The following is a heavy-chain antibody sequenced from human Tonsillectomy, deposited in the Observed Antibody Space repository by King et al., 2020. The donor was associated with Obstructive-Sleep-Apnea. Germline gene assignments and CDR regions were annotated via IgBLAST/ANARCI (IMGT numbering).Heavy chain of an antibody. CDR3: AIEVCYGSGSYSVGLDY. CDR1: GYTFTGYS. V-gene: IGHV1-2*02. D-gene: IGHD3-10*01. Sequence: VQLVQSGAEVKKPGASVKVSCKASGYTFTGYSMHWVRQAPGQGLEWMGWINPNSGGTNYAQKFQGRVTMTRDTSFSTAYMELSRLRSDDTAVYYCAIEVCYGSGSYSVGLDYWGQGTLVTVSS. J-gene: IGHJ4*02. CDR2: INPNSGGT.